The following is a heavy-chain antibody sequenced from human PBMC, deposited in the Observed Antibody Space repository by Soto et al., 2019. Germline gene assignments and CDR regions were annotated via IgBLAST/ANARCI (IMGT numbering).Heavy chain of an antibody. CDR1: GFTFSSYS. Sequence: QVQLVESGGGVVQPGRSLRLSCAASGFTFSSYSMHWVRQAPGKGLEWVAVISYDGSKKYYADSVKGRFTISRDNSKNSLDLQMNSLRAEDTAVFHCAREYDSTDDAFDYGGQGTLVTVAS. V-gene: IGHV3-30-3*01. CDR3: AREYDSTDDAFDY. CDR2: ISYDGSKK. J-gene: IGHJ4*02. D-gene: IGHD3-22*01.